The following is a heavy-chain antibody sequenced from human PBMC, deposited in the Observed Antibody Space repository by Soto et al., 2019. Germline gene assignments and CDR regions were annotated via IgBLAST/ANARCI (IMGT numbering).Heavy chain of an antibody. CDR3: ARLGCSSTSCYAGGDAFDI. V-gene: IGHV4-4*02. CDR1: SGSISSSNW. D-gene: IGHD2-2*01. Sequence: QVQLQESGPGLVKPSGTLSLTCAVSSGSISSSNWWSWVRQPPGKGLEWIGEIYHSGSTNYNPSLKSRVTISVYQSKNQFSLKLSSVTAADTAVYYCARLGCSSTSCYAGGDAFDIWGQGTMVTVSS. CDR2: IYHSGST. J-gene: IGHJ3*02.